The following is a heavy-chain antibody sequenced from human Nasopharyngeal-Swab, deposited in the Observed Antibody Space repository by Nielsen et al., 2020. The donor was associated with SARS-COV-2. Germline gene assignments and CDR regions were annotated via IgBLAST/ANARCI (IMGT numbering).Heavy chain of an antibody. CDR2: MSGNGRQI. CDR3: AKGADYGDYAGWFDP. J-gene: IGHJ5*02. D-gene: IGHD4-17*01. V-gene: IGHV3-23*01. Sequence: GRQAPGKGLEWVAGMSGNGRQIYYADSVEGRFTISRDNSLQTLYLEMNRLRVDDTAIYHCAKGADYGDYAGWFDPWGQGTQVTVSS.